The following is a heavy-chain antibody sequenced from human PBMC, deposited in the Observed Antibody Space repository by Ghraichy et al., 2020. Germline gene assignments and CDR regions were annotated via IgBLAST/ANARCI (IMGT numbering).Heavy chain of an antibody. CDR1: GYSFATYW. CDR2: IYPGDSDT. Sequence: GESLNISCKGSGYSFATYWIVWVRQMPGKGLEWMGIIYPGDSDTRYNPSFQGQVSISADKPIRTAYLQWSSLKASDTAMYYCARGRGDCSSISCYFEYWGQGTLVTVSS. CDR3: ARGRGDCSSISCYFEY. D-gene: IGHD2-2*03. V-gene: IGHV5-51*04. J-gene: IGHJ4*02.